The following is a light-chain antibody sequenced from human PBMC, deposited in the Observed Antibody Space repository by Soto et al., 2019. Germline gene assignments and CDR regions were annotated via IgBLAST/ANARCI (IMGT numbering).Light chain of an antibody. CDR3: QQYGSLPRP. Sequence: SMSPGTLSLSPWERATLSCRASQSVRSSHLAWYQQKPGQAPRLLISGASNRATGIPDRFSGSGSGTDFTLTIIRLEAEDFVVYYCQQYGSLPRPVGQGT. J-gene: IGKJ1*01. V-gene: IGKV3-20*01. CDR1: QSVRSSH. CDR2: GAS.